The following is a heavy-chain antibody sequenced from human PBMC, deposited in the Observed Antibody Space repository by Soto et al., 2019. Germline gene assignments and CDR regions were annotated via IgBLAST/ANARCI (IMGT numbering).Heavy chain of an antibody. CDR3: AGSNFIAVATPRYFDL. Sequence: GASVKVSCKASGGTFSSYAISWVRQAPGQGLEWMGGIIPIFGTANYAQKFQGRVTITADESTSTAYMELSSLRSEDTAVYYCAGSNFIAVATPRYFDLWGRGTLVTVSS. CDR2: IIPIFGTA. CDR1: GGTFSSYA. D-gene: IGHD6-19*01. V-gene: IGHV1-69*13. J-gene: IGHJ2*01.